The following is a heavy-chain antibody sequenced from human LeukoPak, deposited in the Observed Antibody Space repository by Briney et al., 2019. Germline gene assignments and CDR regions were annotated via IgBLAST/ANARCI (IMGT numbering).Heavy chain of an antibody. J-gene: IGHJ5*02. CDR1: GGSISSGGYS. CDR2: IYHSGST. D-gene: IGHD2-15*01. V-gene: IGHV4-30-2*01. Sequence: PSETLSLTYAVSGGSISSGGYSWSWIRQPPGKGLEWIGYIYHSGSTCYNPSLKSRVTISVDRSKNQFSLKLSSVTAADTAVYYCARRRMGYCSGGSCYSSGNNWFDPWGQGTLVTVSS. CDR3: ARRRMGYCSGGSCYSSGNNWFDP.